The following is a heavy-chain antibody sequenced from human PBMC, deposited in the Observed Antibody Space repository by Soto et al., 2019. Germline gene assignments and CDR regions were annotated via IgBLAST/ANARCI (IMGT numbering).Heavy chain of an antibody. D-gene: IGHD3-22*01. V-gene: IGHV1-3*01. CDR3: ARVYYDSSGYYWYFDL. CDR1: GYTFTSYA. Sequence: ASVKVSCKASGYTFTSYAMHWVRQAPGQRLEWMGWINAGNGNTKYSQKFQGRVTITRDTSASTAYMELSSLRSEDTAVYYCARVYYDSSGYYWYFDLWGHGTLVTVSS. CDR2: INAGNGNT. J-gene: IGHJ2*01.